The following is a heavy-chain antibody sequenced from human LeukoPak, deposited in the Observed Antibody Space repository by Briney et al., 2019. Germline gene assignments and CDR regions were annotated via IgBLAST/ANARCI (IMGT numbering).Heavy chain of an antibody. CDR3: ARGGYSYGFKAFDI. CDR1: GGSFSGYY. J-gene: IGHJ3*02. Sequence: PSETLSHTCAVYGGSFSGYYWSWIRQPPGKGLEWIGEINHSGSTNYNPSLKSRVTISVDTSKNQFSLRLSSVTAADTAVYYCARGGYSYGFKAFDIWGQGTKVTVSS. V-gene: IGHV4-34*01. D-gene: IGHD5-18*01. CDR2: INHSGST.